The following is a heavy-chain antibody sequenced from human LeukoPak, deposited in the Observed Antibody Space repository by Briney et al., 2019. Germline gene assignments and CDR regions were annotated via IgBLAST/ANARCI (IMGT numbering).Heavy chain of an antibody. D-gene: IGHD3-22*01. CDR3: ARDSLYYDSSGYYSGSYYYYGMDV. V-gene: IGHV3-13*01. Sequence: SGGSLRLSCAASGFTFSSYDMHWVRQATGKGLEWVSAIGTAGDTYYPGSVKGRFTISRENAKNSLYLQMNSLRAGDTAVYYCARDSLYYDSSGYYSGSYYYYGMDVWGQGTTVTVSS. J-gene: IGHJ6*02. CDR2: IGTAGDT. CDR1: GFTFSSYD.